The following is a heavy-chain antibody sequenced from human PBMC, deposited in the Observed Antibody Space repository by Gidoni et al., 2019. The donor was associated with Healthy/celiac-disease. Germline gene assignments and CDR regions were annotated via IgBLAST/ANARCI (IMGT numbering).Heavy chain of an antibody. CDR3: AGGVGATRGLFDY. D-gene: IGHD1-26*01. CDR2: VNPSDGST. CDR1: GYTFTSYY. J-gene: IGHJ4*02. Sequence: QVQLVQSGAEVKKPGSSVTVSCTASGYTFTSYYMHGVRQAPGQGLAWMGIVNPSDGSTTYAQKFQGRVTMTRDTSTSTVYMELSSLGSEDTAVYYCAGGVGATRGLFDYWGQGTLVTVSS. V-gene: IGHV1-46*01.